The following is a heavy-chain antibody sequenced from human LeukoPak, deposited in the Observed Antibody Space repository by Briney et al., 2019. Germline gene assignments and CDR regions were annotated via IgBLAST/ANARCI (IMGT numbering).Heavy chain of an antibody. CDR1: GFTFSSYS. CDR3: ARGQWIVATAGPRSHYYYYGMDV. V-gene: IGHV3-21*01. Sequence: GGSLRLSCAASGFTFSSYSMNWVRQAPGKGLEWVSSISSSSSYIYYADSVKGRFTISRDNAKNSLYLQMNSLRAEDTAVYYCARGQWIVATAGPRSHYYYYGMDVWGQGTTVTVSS. CDR2: ISSSSSYI. D-gene: IGHD5-12*01. J-gene: IGHJ6*02.